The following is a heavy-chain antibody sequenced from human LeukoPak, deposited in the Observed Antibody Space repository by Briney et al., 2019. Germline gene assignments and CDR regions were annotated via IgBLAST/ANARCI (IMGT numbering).Heavy chain of an antibody. J-gene: IGHJ6*02. CDR3: ARDRYQLLVYYYYYGMDV. D-gene: IGHD2-2*01. CDR1: GFTFSSYS. CDR2: ISSSSSYI. V-gene: IGHV3-21*01. Sequence: GGSLRLSCAASGFTFSSYSMNWVRQAPGKGLEWVSSISSSSSYIYYADSVKGRFTISRDNAKNSLYLQMNSLRAEDTAVYYCARDRYQLLVYYYYYGMDVWGQGTTVIVSS.